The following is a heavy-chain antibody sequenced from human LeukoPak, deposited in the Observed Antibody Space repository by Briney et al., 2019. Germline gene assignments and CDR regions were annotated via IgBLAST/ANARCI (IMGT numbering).Heavy chain of an antibody. J-gene: IGHJ5*02. V-gene: IGHV3-21*01. CDR3: AREKRWFGESPTDWFDH. D-gene: IGHD3-10*01. CDR2: ISSSSSYI. CDR1: GFTFSSYS. Sequence: GGPLRLPCAASGFTFSSYSMNWVRKAPGKGLEWVSSISSSSSYIYYADSEKGRFTISRDNAKNTLYLQMNSMRAEDTAVYYCAREKRWFGESPTDWFDHWGQGTLVTVSS.